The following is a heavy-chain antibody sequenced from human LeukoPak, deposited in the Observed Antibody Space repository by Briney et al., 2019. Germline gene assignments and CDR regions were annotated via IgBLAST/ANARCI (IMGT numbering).Heavy chain of an antibody. CDR3: ASRAAYSSSWSALDM. J-gene: IGHJ3*02. CDR1: GFTFSTYW. Sequence: GGSLRLSCAASGFTFSTYWMSWFRHAPGKGLEWVANIKQDGSEKYYVDSVKGRFTISRDNAKNSLYLQMNSLRAEDTAVYYCASRAAYSSSWSALDMWGQGTMLTVSS. CDR2: IKQDGSEK. V-gene: IGHV3-7*01. D-gene: IGHD6-13*01.